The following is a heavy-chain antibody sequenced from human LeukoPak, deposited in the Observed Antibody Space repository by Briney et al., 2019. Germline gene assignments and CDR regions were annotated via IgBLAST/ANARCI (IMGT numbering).Heavy chain of an antibody. V-gene: IGHV4-39*02. CDR1: GASISSSGYY. CDR2: MSYSGTT. D-gene: IGHD4-17*01. CDR3: ANRGIYGYFDH. Sequence: SEILSLTCTVSGASISSSGYYWGWVRQPPGRGLEWIGSMSYSGTTWCNPSLKSRVTISADTWESHLSLKLTSVTAADTAIYYCANRGIYGYFDHWGQGTLVTVSS. J-gene: IGHJ4*02.